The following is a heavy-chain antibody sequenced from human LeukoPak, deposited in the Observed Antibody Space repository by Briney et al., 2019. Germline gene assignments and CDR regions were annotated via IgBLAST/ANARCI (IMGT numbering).Heavy chain of an antibody. CDR2: IYYSGST. D-gene: IGHD1-7*01. Sequence: PSETLSLTCTVPGGSISSYYWSWIRQPPGKGLEWIGYIYYSGSTNYNPSLKSRVTISVDTSKNQFSLKLSSVTAADTAVYYCARAIIGTTDAFDIWGQGTMVTVSS. J-gene: IGHJ3*02. V-gene: IGHV4-59*01. CDR3: ARAIIGTTDAFDI. CDR1: GGSISSYY.